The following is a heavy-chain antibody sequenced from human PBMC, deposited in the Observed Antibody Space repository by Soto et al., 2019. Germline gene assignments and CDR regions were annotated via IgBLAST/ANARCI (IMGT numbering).Heavy chain of an antibody. Sequence: SQTLSLTCAITGDSVSSNSAGWSWVRQSPSRGLEWLGRTYYRSKWYYEYAVSVRGRITTNPDTSKNQYSLQLNSVTPEDTAVYFCARGEQYSGRIFDYCGQGTLVTVSS. J-gene: IGHJ4*01. CDR1: GDSVSSNSAG. V-gene: IGHV6-1*01. CDR3: ARGEQYSGRIFDY. D-gene: IGHD1-26*01. CDR2: TYYRSKWYY.